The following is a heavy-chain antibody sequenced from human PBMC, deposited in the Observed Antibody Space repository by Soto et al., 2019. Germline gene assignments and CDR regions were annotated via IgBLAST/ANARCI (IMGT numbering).Heavy chain of an antibody. D-gene: IGHD6-19*01. CDR2: ISSSSSYT. J-gene: IGHJ3*02. CDR1: GFTFSDYY. CDR3: AREGQWLVHDAFDI. V-gene: IGHV3-11*06. Sequence: GGSLRLSCAASGFTFSDYYMSWIRQAPGKGLEWVSYISSSSSYTNYADSVKGRFTISRDNAKNSLYLQMNSLRAEDTAVYYCAREGQWLVHDAFDIWGQGTMVTVSS.